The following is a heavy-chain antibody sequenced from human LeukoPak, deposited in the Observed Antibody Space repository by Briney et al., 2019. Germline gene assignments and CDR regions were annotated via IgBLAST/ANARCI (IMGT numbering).Heavy chain of an antibody. V-gene: IGHV1-18*01. Sequence: ASVKVSCKASGYTFTGYGITWVRQAPGQGLEWMGWINAYNGNTNYAQKLQGRVTMTTDTSTSTAYMELRSLRSDDTAVYYCARQVDSTMALPDYWGQGTLVTVSS. CDR3: ARQVDSTMALPDY. D-gene: IGHD3-10*01. CDR2: INAYNGNT. CDR1: GYTFTGYG. J-gene: IGHJ4*02.